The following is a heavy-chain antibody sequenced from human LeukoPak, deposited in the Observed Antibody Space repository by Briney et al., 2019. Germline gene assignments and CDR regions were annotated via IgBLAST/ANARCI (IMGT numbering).Heavy chain of an antibody. D-gene: IGHD5-12*01. J-gene: IGHJ4*02. Sequence: SETLSLTCTVSGGSMSSTSYYWGWIRQPPGKGLEWIGSIYYSGSTYYNPSLKSRVTISIDTSKNLLSLKLDSLTPADTAVCYCARSATVATGYFDYWGRGTLVAVSP. CDR2: IYYSGST. CDR1: GGSMSSTSYY. CDR3: ARSATVATGYFDY. V-gene: IGHV4-39*07.